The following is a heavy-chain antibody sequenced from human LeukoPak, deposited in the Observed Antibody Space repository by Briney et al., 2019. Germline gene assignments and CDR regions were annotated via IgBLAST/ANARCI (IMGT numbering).Heavy chain of an antibody. CDR3: ARCGSYLFYYYMDV. D-gene: IGHD1-26*01. J-gene: IGHJ6*03. Sequence: PGGSLRLSCAASGFTFDDYGMSWVRQAPGKGLEWVSGINWNGGSTGYADSVKGRFTISRDNAKNSLYLQMNSLRAEDTALYYCARCGSYLFYYYMDVWGQGTMVTVSS. V-gene: IGHV3-20*04. CDR2: INWNGGST. CDR1: GFTFDDYG.